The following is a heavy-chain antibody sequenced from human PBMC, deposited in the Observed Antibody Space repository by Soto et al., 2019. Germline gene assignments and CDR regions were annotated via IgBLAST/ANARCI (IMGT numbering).Heavy chain of an antibody. J-gene: IGHJ6*02. CDR3: ARGPDYGPGFYYYYGMDV. Sequence: ASVKVSCKASGGTFSSYAISWVRQAPGQGLEWMGGIIPIFGTANYAQKFQGRVTITADESTSTAYMELSSLRSEDTAVYYCARGPDYGPGFYYYYGMDVWGQGTTVTVSS. D-gene: IGHD3-10*01. CDR1: GGTFSSYA. CDR2: IIPIFGTA. V-gene: IGHV1-69*13.